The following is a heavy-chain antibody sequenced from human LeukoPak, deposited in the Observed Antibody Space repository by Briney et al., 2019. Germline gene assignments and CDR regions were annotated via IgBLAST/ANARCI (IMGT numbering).Heavy chain of an antibody. D-gene: IGHD6-19*01. CDR1: GGSISSGSYY. CDR3: ARDLSGIAVAGTGN. J-gene: IGHJ4*02. CDR2: IYTSGST. V-gene: IGHV4-61*02. Sequence: SETLSLTCTVSGGSISSGSYYWSWIRQPAGKGLEWIGRIYTSGSTNYNPSLKSRVTISVDTSKNQFSLKLSSVTAADTAVYYCARDLSGIAVAGTGNWGQGTLVTVSS.